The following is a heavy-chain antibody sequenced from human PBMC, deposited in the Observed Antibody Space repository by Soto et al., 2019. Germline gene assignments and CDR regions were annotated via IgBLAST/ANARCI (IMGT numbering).Heavy chain of an antibody. Sequence: GLEWIGSIYYSGSTYYNPSLKSRVTISVDTSKNQFSLKLSSVTAADTAVYYCARLRIFGVVMDYYYGMDVWGQGTTVTVSS. CDR3: ARLRIFGVVMDYYYGMDV. V-gene: IGHV4-39*01. D-gene: IGHD3-3*01. J-gene: IGHJ6*02. CDR2: IYYSGST.